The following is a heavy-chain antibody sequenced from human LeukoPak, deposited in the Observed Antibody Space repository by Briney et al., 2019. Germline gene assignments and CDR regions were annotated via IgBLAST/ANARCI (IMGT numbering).Heavy chain of an antibody. CDR2: ISSSSTYI. D-gene: IGHD3-10*01. V-gene: IGHV3-21*01. CDR3: AGFDYYGSESYYNHFDS. CDR1: GFTFSSYT. Sequence: PGGSLRLSCAASGFTFSSYTMNWVRQAPGKGLEWVSFISSSSTYIYYADSVKGRFTISRDNAKNSLYLQMNSLRAEDTAVYYCAGFDYYGSESYYNHFDSWGQGTLVTVSP. J-gene: IGHJ4*02.